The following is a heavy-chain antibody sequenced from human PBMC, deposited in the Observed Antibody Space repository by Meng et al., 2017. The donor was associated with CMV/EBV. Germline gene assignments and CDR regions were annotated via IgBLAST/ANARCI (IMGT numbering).Heavy chain of an antibody. CDR3: AINAYVVVPAATDYFDY. V-gene: IGHV3-53*01. J-gene: IGHJ4*02. CDR2: IYSGGST. Sequence: GESLKISCAASGFPVSSNYMSWVRQAPGKGLEWVSVIYSGGSTYYADSVKGRFTISRDNSKNTLYLQMNSLRAEDTAVYYCAINAYVVVPAATDYFDYWGQGTLVTVSS. D-gene: IGHD2-2*01. CDR1: GFPVSSNY.